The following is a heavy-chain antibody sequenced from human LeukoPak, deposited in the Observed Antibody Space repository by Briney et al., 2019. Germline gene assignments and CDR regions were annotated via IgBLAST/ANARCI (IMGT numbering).Heavy chain of an antibody. Sequence: GASVKVSCKASAYSFSSYDINWARQATGQGLEWMGWMNPNSGNTGYAQKFQGRVTMTRNTSINTAYMELSGLISEDTAVYFCTRAGERPIRYFDYWGQGTLVTVSS. CDR2: MNPNSGNT. D-gene: IGHD3-9*01. CDR1: AYSFSSYD. J-gene: IGHJ4*02. V-gene: IGHV1-8*01. CDR3: TRAGERPIRYFDY.